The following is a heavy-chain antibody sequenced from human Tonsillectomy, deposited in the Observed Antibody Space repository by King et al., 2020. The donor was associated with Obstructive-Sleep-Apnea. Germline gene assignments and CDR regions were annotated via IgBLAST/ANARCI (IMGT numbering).Heavy chain of an antibody. J-gene: IGHJ5*02. D-gene: IGHD4-17*01. V-gene: IGHV4-31*03. CDR3: ARVTPPDGDYDGGDWFDP. CDR2: IYYRGST. CDR1: GGAISSGGYY. Sequence: VQRQEAGRGRVKPEQTRARTGNGSGGAISSGGYYWSWIRQHPGKGREWIGYIYYRGSTDYNPSLKSRGTISVDTSKNQFSLKLSSVTAADTAVYYCARVTPPDGDYDGGDWFDPWGQGTLVTVSS.